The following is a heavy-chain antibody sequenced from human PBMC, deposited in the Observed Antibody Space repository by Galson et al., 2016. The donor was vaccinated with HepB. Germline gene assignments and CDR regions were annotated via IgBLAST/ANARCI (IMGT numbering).Heavy chain of an antibody. Sequence: SVKVSCKASGGTFRSSAISWVRQAPGQGLEWMGGIIPMFGTPQYAQKFRARVTITADESTTTAYMELSSLRSEDPAVYFCATGMGCGAACYSPTYDMDVWGQGTTVTVSS. CDR2: IIPMFGTP. CDR1: GGTFRSSA. V-gene: IGHV1-69*13. D-gene: IGHD2-21*02. J-gene: IGHJ6*02. CDR3: ATGMGCGAACYSPTYDMDV.